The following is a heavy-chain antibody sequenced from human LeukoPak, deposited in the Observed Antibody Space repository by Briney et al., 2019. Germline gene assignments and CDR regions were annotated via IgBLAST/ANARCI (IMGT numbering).Heavy chain of an antibody. CDR3: ARGGYDILTGYYSGAFDI. V-gene: IGHV3-7*01. Sequence: GGSLRLSCAASGFTFSSYWMSWVRQAPGKGLEWVANIKQDGSEKYYVDSVKGRFTISRDNAKNSLYLQMNSLRAEDTAVYYCARGGYDILTGYYSGAFDIWGQGTMVTVSS. J-gene: IGHJ3*02. CDR1: GFTFSSYW. CDR2: IKQDGSEK. D-gene: IGHD3-9*01.